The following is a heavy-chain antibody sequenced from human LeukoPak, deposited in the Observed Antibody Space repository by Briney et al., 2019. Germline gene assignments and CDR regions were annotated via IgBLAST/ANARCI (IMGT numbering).Heavy chain of an antibody. V-gene: IGHV1-69*06. CDR2: IIPIFGTA. J-gene: IGHJ6*03. CDR1: GYIFTSYN. D-gene: IGHD3-22*01. Sequence: ASVKVSCKASGYIFTSYNIYWVRQAPGQGLEWMGGIIPIFGTANYAQKFQGRVTITADKSTSTAYMELSSLRSEDTAVYYCARNGDDSSGYRLYYYYYYMDVWGKGTTVTVSS. CDR3: ARNGDDSSGYRLYYYYYYMDV.